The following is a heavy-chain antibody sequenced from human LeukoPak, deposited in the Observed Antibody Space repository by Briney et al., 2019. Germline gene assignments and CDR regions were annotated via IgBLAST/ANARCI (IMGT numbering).Heavy chain of an antibody. CDR2: MNPNSGNT. Sequence: ASVKVSCKASGYTFTSYDINWVRQATGQGLEWMGWMNPNSGNTGYAQKFQGRVTITSNTSISTAYMELSSLRSEDTAVYYCASTDDGDYVRRYWGQGTLVTVSS. D-gene: IGHD4-17*01. V-gene: IGHV1-8*03. CDR3: ASTDDGDYVRRY. J-gene: IGHJ4*02. CDR1: GYTFTSYD.